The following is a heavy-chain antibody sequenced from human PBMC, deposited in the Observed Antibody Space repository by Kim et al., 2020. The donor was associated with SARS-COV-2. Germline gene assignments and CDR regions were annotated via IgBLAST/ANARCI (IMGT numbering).Heavy chain of an antibody. CDR2: ISARDGNT. D-gene: IGHD2-21*02. CDR3: ARGAHGDVPFDY. V-gene: IGHV1-18*04. Sequence: ASVKVSCKACGYMFTSYGFSWVRQAPGQGLEWLGWISARDGNTKYGQKVQGRVIMTTDTSTNTAYTELWSLRSDDTAMYYCARGAHGDVPFDYWGQGTLV. CDR1: GYMFTSYG. J-gene: IGHJ4*02.